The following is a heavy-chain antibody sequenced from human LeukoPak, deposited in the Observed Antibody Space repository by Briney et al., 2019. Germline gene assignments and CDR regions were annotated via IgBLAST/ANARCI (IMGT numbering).Heavy chain of an antibody. J-gene: IGHJ4*02. CDR1: GGTFSSYA. Sequence: ASVKVSCKASGGTFSSYAISWVRQAPGQGLEWMGGIIPIFGTANYAQKFQGRVTITADESTSTTYMELSSLRSEDTAVYYCARGAGLGTDSSGYSFDYWGQGTLVTVSS. V-gene: IGHV1-69*13. CDR2: IIPIFGTA. CDR3: ARGAGLGTDSSGYSFDY. D-gene: IGHD3-22*01.